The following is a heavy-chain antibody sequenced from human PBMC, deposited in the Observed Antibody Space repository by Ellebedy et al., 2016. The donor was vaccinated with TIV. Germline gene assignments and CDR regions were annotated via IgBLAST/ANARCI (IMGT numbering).Heavy chain of an antibody. CDR1: GFTFSNAW. Sequence: ETLSLTCAASGFTFSNAWMNWVRQAPGKGLEWVGRIKSKTDGGAADYAAPGKGRFAISRDDSKNTLYLQMNSLKTEDTAVYFCTTVYRYNYDSVWGQGTLVTVSS. CDR3: TTVYRYNYDSV. J-gene: IGHJ4*02. D-gene: IGHD5-18*01. CDR2: IKSKTDGGAA. V-gene: IGHV3-15*01.